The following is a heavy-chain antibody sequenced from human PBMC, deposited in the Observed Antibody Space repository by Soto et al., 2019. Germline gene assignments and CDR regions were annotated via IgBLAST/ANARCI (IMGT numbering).Heavy chain of an antibody. Sequence: PSETLSLTCTVSGGSISSSSYYWGWIRQPPGKGLEWIGSIYYSGSTYYNPSLKSRVTISVDTSKNQFSLKLSSVTAADTAVYYCARGRDGYNSVGLPYYYVMDVWGQGTTVTVSS. J-gene: IGHJ6*02. D-gene: IGHD5-12*01. CDR2: IYYSGST. V-gene: IGHV4-39*01. CDR3: ARGRDGYNSVGLPYYYVMDV. CDR1: GGSISSSSYY.